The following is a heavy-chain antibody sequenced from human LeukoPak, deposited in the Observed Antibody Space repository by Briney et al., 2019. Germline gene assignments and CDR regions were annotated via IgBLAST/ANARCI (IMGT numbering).Heavy chain of an antibody. D-gene: IGHD3-10*01. CDR1: GYSFTSYW. CDR3: ARLNMVRGAGVDY. Sequence: RGESLQISCKGSGYSFTSYWIGWVRQMPGKGLEWIGIIYPGDSDTRYSPSFQGQVTISAHKSISTAYLQWSSLKASDTAMYYCARLNMVRGAGVDYWGQGTLVTVSS. J-gene: IGHJ4*02. V-gene: IGHV5-51*01. CDR2: IYPGDSDT.